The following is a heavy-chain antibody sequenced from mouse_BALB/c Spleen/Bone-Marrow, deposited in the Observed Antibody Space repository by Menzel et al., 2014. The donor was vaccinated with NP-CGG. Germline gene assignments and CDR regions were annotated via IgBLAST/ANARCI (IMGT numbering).Heavy chain of an antibody. V-gene: IGHV1-54*01. CDR3: ARELVRGMDY. CDR1: GYAFTNYW. CDR2: INPGSGGI. D-gene: IGHD1-1*01. J-gene: IGHJ4*01. Sequence: QVQLKQSGAGLVRPGTSVKVSCKASGYAFTNYWIEWIKRRPGQGLEWIGVINPGSGGINYNEKFKGKATLTADKSSSTAYMQLSSLTSDDSAVYFCARELVRGMDYWGQGTSVTVSS.